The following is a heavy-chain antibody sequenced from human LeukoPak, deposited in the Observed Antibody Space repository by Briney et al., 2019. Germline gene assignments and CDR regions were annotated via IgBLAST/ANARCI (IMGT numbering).Heavy chain of an antibody. V-gene: IGHV3-48*04. J-gene: IGHJ4*02. D-gene: IGHD3-16*01. Sequence: PGGSLRLSCAVSGFTFNSYGMNWVRQAPGKGLEWVSYISSSSSTIYCADSVKGRFTISRDNAKNSLSLQMSSLRAEDTAVYYCARDSFVHFDYWGQGTLVTVSS. CDR2: ISSSSSTI. CDR3: ARDSFVHFDY. CDR1: GFTFNSYG.